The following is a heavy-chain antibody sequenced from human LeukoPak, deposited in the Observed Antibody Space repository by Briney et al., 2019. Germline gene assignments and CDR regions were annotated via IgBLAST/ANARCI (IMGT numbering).Heavy chain of an antibody. CDR2: VYATEKT. CDR3: AKDIDSGSI. J-gene: IGHJ4*02. V-gene: IGHV4-31*03. CDR1: GASISGLGYY. D-gene: IGHD3-10*01. Sequence: KPSETLSLTCNVSGASISGLGYYWSWIRQPPGKGLEWIGLVYATEKTHYNPSLKSRLFISVDTSKNQFSLRLSSVTAADTAVYCAKDIDSGSIWGQGNLVIVSS.